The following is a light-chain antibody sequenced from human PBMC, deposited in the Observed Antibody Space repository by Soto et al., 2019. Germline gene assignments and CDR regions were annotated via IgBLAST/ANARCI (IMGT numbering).Light chain of an antibody. J-gene: IGKJ4*01. V-gene: IGKV3-20*01. CDR1: QTISRNY. CDR2: GAT. CDR3: QQYVDSPVT. Sequence: ETLLTQSRDYLSLSPGEGATLSCRASQTISRNYLAWYKQRPGQAPRLLIYGATSRAVGIPDRFSGSGSGTEFTLTIGRLEPEDSAVYYCQQYVDSPVTFGGGTRGEIK.